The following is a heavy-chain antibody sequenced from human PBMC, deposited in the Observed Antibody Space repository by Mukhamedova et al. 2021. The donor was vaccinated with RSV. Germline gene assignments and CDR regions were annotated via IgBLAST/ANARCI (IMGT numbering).Heavy chain of an antibody. V-gene: IGHV1-69*01. J-gene: IGHJ3*02. CDR2: IIPIFGTA. CDR3: ARDSIPDDVISVRDYGEPNYGLFAFDI. D-gene: IGHD4-17*01. Sequence: GGIIPIFGTANYAQKFQGRVTITADESTSTAYMELSSLRSEDTAVYYCARDSIPDDVISVRDYGEPNYGLFAFDIWGQGTMVTVSS.